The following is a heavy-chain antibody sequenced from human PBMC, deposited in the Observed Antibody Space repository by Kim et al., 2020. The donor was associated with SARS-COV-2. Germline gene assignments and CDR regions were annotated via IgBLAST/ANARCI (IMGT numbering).Heavy chain of an antibody. CDR1: GFTFSTYA. D-gene: IGHD2-2*01. J-gene: IGHJ4*02. V-gene: IGHV3-23*01. CDR3: ARGTLGTCFGARCYPLDF. Sequence: GGSLRLSCAASGFTFSTYAMNWVRQTPEKGLEWVSSIIGGGVNTYHADSVKGRFSISRDNSKNTLYLQMNSLRAEDTAVYFCARGTLGTCFGARCYPLDFWGQGTMVTVSS. CDR2: IIGGGVNT.